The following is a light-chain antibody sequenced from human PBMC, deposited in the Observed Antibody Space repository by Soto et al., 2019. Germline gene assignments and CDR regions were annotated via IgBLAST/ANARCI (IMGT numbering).Light chain of an antibody. J-gene: IGLJ2*01. CDR2: GNS. CDR1: SSNIGAGYD. CDR3: QSYDSSLSGVV. V-gene: IGLV1-40*01. Sequence: QSVLTQPPSVSGAPGQGVTISCTGSSSNIGAGYDVHWYQQLPGTAPKLLIYGNSNRPSGVPDRFSGSKPGTSASLAITGLQAEDEADYYCQSYDSSLSGVVFGGGTKLTVL.